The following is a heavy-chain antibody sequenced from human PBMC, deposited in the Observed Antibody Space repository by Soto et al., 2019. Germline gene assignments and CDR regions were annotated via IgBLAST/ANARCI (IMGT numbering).Heavy chain of an antibody. J-gene: IGHJ3*02. Sequence: GLLRLPWTVSWGTIIGLWGRCIRQTPGKGLEWVSSITSSSSYIYYADSVKGRFTISRDNAKNSLYLQMNSLRAEDTAVYYCARDSYCSSTSCYADAFDIWGQGTMVTVSS. V-gene: IGHV3-21*01. CDR1: WGTIIGLW. D-gene: IGHD2-2*01. CDR3: ARDSYCSSTSCYADAFDI. CDR2: ITSSSSYI.